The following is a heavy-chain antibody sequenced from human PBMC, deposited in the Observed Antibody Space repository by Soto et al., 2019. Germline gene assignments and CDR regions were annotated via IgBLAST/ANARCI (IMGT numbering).Heavy chain of an antibody. D-gene: IGHD3-10*01. CDR1: GGSISSSSYY. J-gene: IGHJ4*02. Sequence: SETLSLTCTVSGGSISSSSYYWGWIRQPPGKGLEWIGYIYYSGSTYYNPSLKSRVTISVDTSKNQFSLKLSSVTAADTAVYYCARVNSGSYTSRPHFDYWGQGTLVTVSS. V-gene: IGHV4-30-4*01. CDR3: ARVNSGSYTSRPHFDY. CDR2: IYYSGST.